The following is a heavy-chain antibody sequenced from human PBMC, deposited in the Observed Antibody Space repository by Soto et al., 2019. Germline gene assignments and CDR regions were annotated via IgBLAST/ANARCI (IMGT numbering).Heavy chain of an antibody. D-gene: IGHD5-12*01. CDR2: ISFDGSNK. CDR3: GRDRRFGDGYNLGFDY. CDR1: GFTFSSYA. V-gene: IGHV3-30-3*01. J-gene: IGHJ4*02. Sequence: QVQLVESGGGVVQPGRSLRLSCAASGFTFSSYAMHWVRQAPGKGLEWVAVISFDGSNKYYADSVKDRFTISRDNSKNTVYVQMNSVRTEDTAVYYCGRDRRFGDGYNLGFDYWGQGTLVTVSS.